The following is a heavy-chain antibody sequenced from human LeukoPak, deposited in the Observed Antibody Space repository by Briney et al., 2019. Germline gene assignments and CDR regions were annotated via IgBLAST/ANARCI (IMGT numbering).Heavy chain of an antibody. CDR2: ISSSGRTI. CDR1: GFTFSDYY. Sequence: GGSLRLSCAASGFTFSDYYMSWIRQAPGKGLEWLSYISSSGRTIYYADSVKGRFTISRDNAKNSLYLQMNRLRVEDTAVYYCARHYFHGSGHGGYWGQGTLVTVSS. J-gene: IGHJ4*02. D-gene: IGHD2-15*01. CDR3: ARHYFHGSGHGGY. V-gene: IGHV3-11*01.